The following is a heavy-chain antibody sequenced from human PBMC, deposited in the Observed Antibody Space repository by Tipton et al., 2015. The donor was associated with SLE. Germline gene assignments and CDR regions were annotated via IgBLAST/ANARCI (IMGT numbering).Heavy chain of an antibody. J-gene: IGHJ4*02. CDR1: RFTFSSFW. Sequence: GSLRLSCAASRFTFSSFWMSWVRQAPGKGLEWVSVIYSGGSSTYYADSVKGRFTISRDNSKNTLYLQMNSLRAEDTAVYYCAKHDSYGQSGFGYWGQGTLVTVSS. D-gene: IGHD5-18*01. V-gene: IGHV3-23*03. CDR3: AKHDSYGQSGFGY. CDR2: IYSGGSST.